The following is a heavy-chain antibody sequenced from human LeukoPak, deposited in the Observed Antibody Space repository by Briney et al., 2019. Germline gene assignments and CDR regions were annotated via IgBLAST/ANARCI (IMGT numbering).Heavy chain of an antibody. CDR2: ISAYNGNT. Sequence: ASVKVSCKASGYTFTSYGISWVRQAPGQGLEWMGWISAYNGNTNYAQKLQGRVTMTTDTSTSTAYMELSSLRSEDTAVYYCARDLIAAAPQPNDYWGQGTLVTVSS. CDR1: GYTFTSYG. CDR3: ARDLIAAAPQPNDY. D-gene: IGHD6-13*01. V-gene: IGHV1-18*01. J-gene: IGHJ4*02.